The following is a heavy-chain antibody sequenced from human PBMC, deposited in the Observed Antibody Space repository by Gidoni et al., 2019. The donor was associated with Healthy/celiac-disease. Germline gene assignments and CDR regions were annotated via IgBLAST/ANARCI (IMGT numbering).Heavy chain of an antibody. CDR3: ARGWDSYDSSGYLPPGGHYYYYYGMDV. J-gene: IGHJ6*02. CDR2: IIPIFGTA. D-gene: IGHD3-22*01. Sequence: QVQLVQSGAEVKKPGSSVKVSCKASGGTFSSYAISWVRQAPGQGLEWMGGIIPIFGTANYAQKFQGRVTITADESTSTAYMELSSLRSEDTAVYYCARGWDSYDSSGYLPPGGHYYYYYGMDVWGQGTTVTVSS. CDR1: GGTFSSYA. V-gene: IGHV1-69*01.